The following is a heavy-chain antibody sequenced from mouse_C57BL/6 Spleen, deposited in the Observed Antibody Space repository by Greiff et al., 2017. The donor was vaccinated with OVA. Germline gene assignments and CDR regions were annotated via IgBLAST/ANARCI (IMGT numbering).Heavy chain of an antibody. CDR1: GYTFTSYW. CDR2: IHPNSGST. V-gene: IGHV1-64*01. Sequence: QVQLQQPGAELVKPGASVKLSCKASGYTFTSYWMHWVKQRPGQGLEWIGMIHPNSGSTNYNEKFKSKATLTVDKSSSTAYMQLSSLTSEDSAVYYCARSDGYYGGGVENYYAMDYWGQGTSVTVSS. J-gene: IGHJ4*01. CDR3: ARSDGYYGGGVENYYAMDY. D-gene: IGHD2-3*01.